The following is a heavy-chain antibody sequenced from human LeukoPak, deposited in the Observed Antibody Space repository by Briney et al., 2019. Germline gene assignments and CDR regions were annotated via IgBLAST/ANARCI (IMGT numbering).Heavy chain of an antibody. D-gene: IGHD2-15*01. CDR3: ARDHPNCRGNDCLLFQY. CDR2: ITSGGRNN. V-gene: IGHV3-23*01. J-gene: IGHJ4*02. CDR1: VLIFSNYA. Sequence: GRCLRLLCAASVLIFSNYAMSWVRQASRKGLEWVSMITSGGRNNYYADSVKGRFTISRHNSRNTLYLQLHSLRDEDTALYYCARDHPNCRGNDCLLFQYWGQGTLVTGSS.